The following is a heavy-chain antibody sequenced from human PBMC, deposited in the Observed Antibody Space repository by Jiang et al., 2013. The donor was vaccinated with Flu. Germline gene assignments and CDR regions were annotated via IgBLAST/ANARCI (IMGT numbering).Heavy chain of an antibody. V-gene: IGHV3-7*03. Sequence: GSVKGRFTISRDNAKNSLYLQMNSLRVEDTAVYYCVRPTSDAFEIWGQGTVVTVSS. J-gene: IGHJ3*02. CDR3: VRPTSDAFEI.